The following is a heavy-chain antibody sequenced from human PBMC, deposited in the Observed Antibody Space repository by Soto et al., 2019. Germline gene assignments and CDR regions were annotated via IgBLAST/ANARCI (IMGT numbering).Heavy chain of an antibody. V-gene: IGHV3-74*01. J-gene: IGHJ5*02. CDR2: IDGDGGDT. CDR1: GFTLSSYW. Sequence: EVQLVESGGGLVQPGGSLRLSCAASGFTLSSYWMQWVRQAPGKGLEWVSRIDGDGGDTSYADSVKGRFTISRDNAQNTLHLEMSSLKADDTAVYYCVSDSHGDRWGQGTLVTVSS. CDR3: VSDSHGDR.